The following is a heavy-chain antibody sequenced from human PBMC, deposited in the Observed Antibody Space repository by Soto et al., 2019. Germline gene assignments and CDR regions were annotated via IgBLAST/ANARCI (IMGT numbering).Heavy chain of an antibody. J-gene: IGHJ6*02. D-gene: IGHD1-26*01. CDR1: GFAFNTHW. Sequence: EVQLVASGGGLVQPGGSLRLSCTTSGFAFNTHWMSWVRQAPGKGLEWVANINQDESAKYYVDSVEGRFTVSRDNAKTSVSLQMNSLRAEDTAVYYCARGEHSTSSYYYYYGLDVWGQGTTVIVSS. CDR3: ARGEHSTSSYYYYYGLDV. V-gene: IGHV3-7*05. CDR2: INQDESAK.